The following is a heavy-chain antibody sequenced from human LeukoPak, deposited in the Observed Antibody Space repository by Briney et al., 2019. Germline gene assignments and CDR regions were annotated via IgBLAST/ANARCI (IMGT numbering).Heavy chain of an antibody. CDR2: ISGSGGST. CDR3: AKGLYSGYVLVLGFDY. J-gene: IGHJ4*02. V-gene: IGHV3-23*01. CDR1: GFTFSSYS. D-gene: IGHD5-12*01. Sequence: QSGGSLRLSCAASGFTFSSYSMNWVRQAPGKGLEWVSAISGSGGSTYYADSVKGRFTISRDNSKNTLYLQMNSLRAEDTAVYYCAKGLYSGYVLVLGFDYWGQGTLVTVSS.